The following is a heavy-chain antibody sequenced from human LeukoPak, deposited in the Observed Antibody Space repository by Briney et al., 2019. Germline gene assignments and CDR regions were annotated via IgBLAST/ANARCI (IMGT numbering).Heavy chain of an antibody. J-gene: IGHJ6*02. CDR2: IYYSGST. Sequence: PSETLSLTCTVSGGSISSYYWSWIRQPPGKGLEWIGYIYYSGSTYYNPSLKSRVTISVDTSKNQFSLKLSSVTAADTAVYYCARRRAIDWNYYGMDVWGQGTTVTVSS. CDR3: ARRRAIDWNYYGMDV. CDR1: GGSISSYY. D-gene: IGHD1-1*01. V-gene: IGHV4-59*08.